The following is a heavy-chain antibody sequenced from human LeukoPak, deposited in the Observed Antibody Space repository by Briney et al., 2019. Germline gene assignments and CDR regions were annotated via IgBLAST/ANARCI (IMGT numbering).Heavy chain of an antibody. CDR3: AKEGCSSTSCYSNY. V-gene: IGHV3-23*01. CDR2: ISNSGGTT. CDR1: GFDFSSYA. J-gene: IGHJ4*02. D-gene: IGHD2-2*01. Sequence: PGGSLRLSCAASGFDFSSYAMSWVRQAPGKGLEWVSVISNSGGTTYYADSVKGRFTISRDNSKNTLYLQMNSLRAEDTAVYYCAKEGCSSTSCYSNYWGQGTLVTVSS.